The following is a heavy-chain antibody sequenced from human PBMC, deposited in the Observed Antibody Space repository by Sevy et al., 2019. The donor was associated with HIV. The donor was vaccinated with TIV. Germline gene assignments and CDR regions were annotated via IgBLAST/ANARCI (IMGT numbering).Heavy chain of an antibody. CDR2: INHSGST. J-gene: IGHJ4*02. V-gene: IGHV4-34*01. CDR1: GGSFSGYY. D-gene: IGHD5-12*01. Sequence: SETLSLTCAVYGGSFSGYYWSWIRQPPGKGLEWIGEINHSGSTNYNPSLKSRVTISVDTSKNQFSLKLSSVTAADTAVYYCARAVDLVATDDYRGQGTLVTVSS. CDR3: ARAVDLVATDDY.